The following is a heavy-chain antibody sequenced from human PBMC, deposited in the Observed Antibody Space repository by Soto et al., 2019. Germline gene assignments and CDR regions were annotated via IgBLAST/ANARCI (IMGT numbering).Heavy chain of an antibody. CDR1: GGSISSSSYY. Sequence: SETLSLTCTVSGGSISSSSYYWGWIRQPPGKGLEWIGFIHYSGSTNYNPSLKSRVTMLLDTSKNQFSLKLTSVNAADTAVYYCTRGGDAYKNGHWGQGTLVTVSS. V-gene: IGHV4-61*05. D-gene: IGHD2-21*01. J-gene: IGHJ4*02. CDR3: TRGGDAYKNGH. CDR2: IHYSGST.